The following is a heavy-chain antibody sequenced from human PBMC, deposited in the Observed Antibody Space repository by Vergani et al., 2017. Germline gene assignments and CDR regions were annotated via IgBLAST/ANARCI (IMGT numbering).Heavy chain of an antibody. CDR2: ISSSGSTI. V-gene: IGHV3-48*03. Sequence: EVQLVESGGGLVQPGGSLRLSCAASGFTFSSYEMNWVRQAPGKGRAWVSYISSSGSTIYYADSVKGRFTISRDNAKTSLYLQMNSLRAEDTAVYYCARDSVDYYGSGSPSSGMDVWGQGTTVTVSS. CDR1: GFTFSSYE. D-gene: IGHD3-10*01. J-gene: IGHJ6*02. CDR3: ARDSVDYYGSGSPSSGMDV.